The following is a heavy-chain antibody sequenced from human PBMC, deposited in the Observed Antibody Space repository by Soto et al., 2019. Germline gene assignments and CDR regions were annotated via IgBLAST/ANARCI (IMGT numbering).Heavy chain of an antibody. D-gene: IGHD5-18*01. CDR1: GFTFSSYG. V-gene: IGHV3-33*01. J-gene: IGHJ5*02. CDR2: IWYDGSNK. Sequence: QVQLVESGGGVVQPGRSLRLSCAASGFTFSSYGMHGVRQAPGKGLEGVAVIWYDGSNKYYADSVKGRFTISRDNSKNTLYLQMNSLRAEDTAVYYCAREGRGYSYGADFDGWGQGTLVTVSS. CDR3: AREGRGYSYGADFDG.